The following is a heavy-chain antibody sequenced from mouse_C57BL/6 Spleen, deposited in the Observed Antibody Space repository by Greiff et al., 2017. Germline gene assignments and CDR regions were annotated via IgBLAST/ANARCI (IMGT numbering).Heavy chain of an antibody. Sequence: QVQLQQPGAELVKPGASVKMSCEASGYTFTSYWITWVKQRPGQGLEWIGDIYPGSGSTNYNEKFKSKATLTVDTSSSTAYMQLSSLTSEDSAVYYCARGGVYYDYDGFDYWGQGTTLTVSS. CDR2: IYPGSGST. D-gene: IGHD2-4*01. CDR1: GYTFTSYW. J-gene: IGHJ2*01. CDR3: ARGGVYYDYDGFDY. V-gene: IGHV1-55*01.